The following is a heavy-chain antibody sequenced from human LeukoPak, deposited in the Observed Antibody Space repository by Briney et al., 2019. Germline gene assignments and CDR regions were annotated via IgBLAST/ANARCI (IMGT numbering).Heavy chain of an antibody. V-gene: IGHV1-69*05. D-gene: IGHD2/OR15-2a*01. CDR3: ARSEYDLQGSSARWPDY. CDR2: IIPIFGTA. CDR1: GGTFSSYA. J-gene: IGHJ4*02. Sequence: SVKVSCKASGGTFSSYAISWVRQAPGQGLEWMGGIIPIFGTANYAQKFQGRVTITRDTSASTAYMELSSLGSEDTAVYYCARSEYDLQGSSARWPDYWGQGALVTVSS.